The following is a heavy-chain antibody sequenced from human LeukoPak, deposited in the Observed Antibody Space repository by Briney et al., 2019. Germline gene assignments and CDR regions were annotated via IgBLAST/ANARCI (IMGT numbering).Heavy chain of an antibody. CDR3: ARTYYYETSGPGPFDY. J-gene: IGHJ4*02. Sequence: PGGSLRLSCAASEFTFSSYGMTWVRQAPGKGLEWVSSITGSGGSTYYADSVQGRFTISRDNSKSTLYLQMNSLRAEDTAVYYCARTYYYETSGPGPFDYWGRGTLVTVSS. CDR2: ITGSGGST. D-gene: IGHD3-22*01. V-gene: IGHV3-23*01. CDR1: EFTFSSYG.